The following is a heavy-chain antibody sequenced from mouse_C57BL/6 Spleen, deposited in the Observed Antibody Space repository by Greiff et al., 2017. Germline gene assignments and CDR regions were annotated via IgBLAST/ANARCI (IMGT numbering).Heavy chain of an antibody. CDR3: ARGEERAWFAY. CDR1: GYTFTSYG. J-gene: IGHJ3*01. CDR2: IYPRSGNT. Sequence: QVQLQQSGAELARPGASVKLSCKASGYTFTSYGISWVKQRTGQGLEWIGEIYPRSGNTYYNEKFKGKATLTAGKSSSTSYMELHSLTSEDSAVYFWARGEERAWFAYGGQGTLVTVSA. V-gene: IGHV1-81*01.